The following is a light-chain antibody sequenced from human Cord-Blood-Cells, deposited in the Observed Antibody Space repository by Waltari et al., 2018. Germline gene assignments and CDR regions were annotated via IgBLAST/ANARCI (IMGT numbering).Light chain of an antibody. CDR3: QQSYSTPLT. CDR1: QSISSY. CDR2: DAS. J-gene: IGKJ4*01. Sequence: DIQMTQSPSSLFASVGDRVTTTCRASQSISSYLNWYQQKPGKAPKLLIYDASSLQSGVPSRFSGSGSGTDFTLTISSLQPEDFATYYCQQSYSTPLTFGGGTKVEIK. V-gene: IGKV1-39*01.